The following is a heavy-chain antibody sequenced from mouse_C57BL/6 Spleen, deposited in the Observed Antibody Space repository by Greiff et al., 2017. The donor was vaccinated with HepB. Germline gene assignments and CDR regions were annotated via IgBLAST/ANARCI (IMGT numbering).Heavy chain of an antibody. V-gene: IGHV1-82*01. CDR1: GYAFSSSW. CDR3: ARIDLYYCDY. J-gene: IGHJ2*01. Sequence: QVQLQQSGPELVKPGASVKISCKASGYAFSSSWMNWVKQRPGKGLEWIGRIYPGDGDTNYNGKFKGKATLTADKSSSIAYMQLSSLTSEDSAVYFCARIDLYYCDYWGQGTTLTVSS. CDR2: IYPGDGDT.